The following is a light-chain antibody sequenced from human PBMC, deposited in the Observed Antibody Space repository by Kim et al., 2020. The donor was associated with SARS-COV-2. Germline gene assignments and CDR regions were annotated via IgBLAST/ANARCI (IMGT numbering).Light chain of an antibody. Sequence: EIVLTQSPATLSLSPGERATLSCRASQSVSSYLAWYQQKPGQAPRLLIYDASNRATGIPARFSGSGSGTDFTLTISSLEPEDFAVYYCQQRSNWPPGTTFGGGTKVEI. V-gene: IGKV3-11*01. CDR2: DAS. CDR1: QSVSSY. CDR3: QQRSNWPPGTT. J-gene: IGKJ4*01.